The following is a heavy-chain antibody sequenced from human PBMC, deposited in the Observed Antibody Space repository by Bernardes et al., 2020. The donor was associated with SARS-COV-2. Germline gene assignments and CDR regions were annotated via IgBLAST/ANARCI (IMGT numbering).Heavy chain of an antibody. D-gene: IGHD6-13*01. CDR2: IYYSGST. Sequence: SETLSLTCTVSGGSISSYYWSWIRQPPGKGLAWIGYIYYSGSTNYNPSLKSRVTISVDTSKNQFSLKLSSVTAADTAVYYCARDQLVIEAGYYYYYGMDVWGQGTTVTVSS. CDR3: ARDQLVIEAGYYYYYGMDV. CDR1: GGSISSYY. V-gene: IGHV4-59*01. J-gene: IGHJ6*02.